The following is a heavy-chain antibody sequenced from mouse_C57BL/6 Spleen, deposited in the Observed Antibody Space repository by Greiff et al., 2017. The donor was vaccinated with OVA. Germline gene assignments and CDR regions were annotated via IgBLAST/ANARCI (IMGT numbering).Heavy chain of an antibody. V-gene: IGHV1-39*01. J-gene: IGHJ4*01. CDR3: ARGDYGYSYYAMDY. D-gene: IGHD2-2*01. CDR1: GYSFTDYN. Sequence: VHVKQSGPELVKPGASVKISCKASGYSFTDYNMNWVKQSNGKSLEWIGVINPNYGTTSYNQKFKGKATLTVDQSSSTAYMQLNSLTSEDSAVYYCARGDYGYSYYAMDYWGQGTSVTVSS. CDR2: INPNYGTT.